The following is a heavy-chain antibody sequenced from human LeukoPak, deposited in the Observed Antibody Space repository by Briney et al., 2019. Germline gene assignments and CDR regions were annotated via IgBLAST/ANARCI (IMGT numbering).Heavy chain of an antibody. J-gene: IGHJ5*02. CDR1: GGSISSYY. CDR3: ARDYYDSRDNWFDP. Sequence: SETLSLTCTVSGGSISSYYWSWIRQPPGKGLEWIGYIYYSGSTNYNPSLKSRVTISVDTSKNQFSLKLSSVTAADTAVYYCARDYYDSRDNWFDPWGQGTLVTVSS. V-gene: IGHV4-59*01. CDR2: IYYSGST. D-gene: IGHD3-22*01.